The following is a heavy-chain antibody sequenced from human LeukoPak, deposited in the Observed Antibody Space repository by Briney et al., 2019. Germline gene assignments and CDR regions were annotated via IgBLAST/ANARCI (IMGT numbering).Heavy chain of an antibody. J-gene: IGHJ4*02. Sequence: PSETLSLTCTVSGGSISSSSYYWGWIRQPPGKGLEWIGSIYYSGSTYYNPSLKSRVTISVDTSKNQFSLKLSSVTAADTAVYYCARVFSSGWTAASDYWGQGTLVTVSS. CDR2: IYYSGST. D-gene: IGHD6-19*01. CDR3: ARVFSSGWTAASDY. V-gene: IGHV4-39*07. CDR1: GGSISSSSYY.